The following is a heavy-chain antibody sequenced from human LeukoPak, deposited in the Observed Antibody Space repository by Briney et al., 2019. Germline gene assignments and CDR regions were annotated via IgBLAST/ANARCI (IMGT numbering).Heavy chain of an antibody. CDR1: GFPFSAYW. Sequence: GGSLRLSCSASGFPFSAYWMGWVRQGPGKGLEWVANIKSDGTETFSVDSVKGRFTISRDNAKNSLYLNMNSLRAEDTAVYYCARDTAITGFDYWGQGTLVTVSS. J-gene: IGHJ4*02. D-gene: IGHD5-24*01. V-gene: IGHV3-7*01. CDR2: IKSDGTET. CDR3: ARDTAITGFDY.